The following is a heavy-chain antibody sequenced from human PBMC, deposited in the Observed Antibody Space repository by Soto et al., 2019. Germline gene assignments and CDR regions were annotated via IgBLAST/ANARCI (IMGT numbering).Heavy chain of an antibody. CDR1: GYTFTSYG. V-gene: IGHV1-18*01. CDR3: ARDSGVSYDILTGYLTGHWFDP. J-gene: IGHJ5*02. D-gene: IGHD3-9*01. CDR2: ISAYNGNT. Sequence: ASVKVSCKASGYTFTSYGISWVRQAPGQGLEWMGWISAYNGNTNYAQKLQGRVTMTTDTSTSTAYMELRSLRSDDTAVYYCARDSGVSYDILTGYLTGHWFDPWGQGTLVTVSS.